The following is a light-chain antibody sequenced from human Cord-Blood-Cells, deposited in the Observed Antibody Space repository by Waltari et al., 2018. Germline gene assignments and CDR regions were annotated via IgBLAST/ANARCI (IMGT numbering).Light chain of an antibody. V-gene: IGLV2-14*01. Sequence: QSALTQPASVSGSPGQSITISCTGTSRDVGGYNYVPWYQQHPGKAPKLMIYDVSNRPSGVSNRFSGSKSGNTASLTISGLQAEDEADYYCSSYTSSSTLEFGGGTKLTVL. CDR2: DVS. J-gene: IGLJ3*02. CDR3: SSYTSSSTLE. CDR1: SRDVGGYNY.